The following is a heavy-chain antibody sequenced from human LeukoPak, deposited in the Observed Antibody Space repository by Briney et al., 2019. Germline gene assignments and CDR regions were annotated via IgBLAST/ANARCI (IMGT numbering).Heavy chain of an antibody. J-gene: IGHJ3*02. CDR3: ASGWLGYCSGGSCYSGAFDI. Sequence: SETLSLTCAVSGGSISSSNWWSWVRQPPGKGLEWIGEIYHSGSTNYNPSLKSRVTISVDKSKNQFSLKLSSVTAADTAVYYCASGWLGYCSGGSCYSGAFDIWGQGTMVTVSS. CDR1: GGSISSSNW. CDR2: IYHSGST. D-gene: IGHD2-15*01. V-gene: IGHV4-4*02.